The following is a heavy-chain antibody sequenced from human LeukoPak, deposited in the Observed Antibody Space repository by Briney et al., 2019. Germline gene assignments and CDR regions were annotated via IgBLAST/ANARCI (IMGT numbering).Heavy chain of an antibody. CDR2: INDSGSP. J-gene: IGHJ4*02. CDR1: GFTFSSYA. Sequence: GSLRLSCAASGFTFSSYAMTWVRQPPGKGLEWIGEINDSGSPNYNPSLKSRVTISVDTSKNQISLKLSSVTAADTAVYYCATRHRSNPQDYWGQGTLVTVSS. D-gene: IGHD2-2*01. CDR3: ATRHRSNPQDY. V-gene: IGHV4-34*08.